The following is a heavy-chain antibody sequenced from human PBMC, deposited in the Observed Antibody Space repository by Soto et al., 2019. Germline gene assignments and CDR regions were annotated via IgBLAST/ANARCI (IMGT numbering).Heavy chain of an antibody. CDR2: IYYSGST. Sequence: PSETLSLTCTVSGGSISSSSYYWGWIRQPPGKGLEWIGSIYYSGSTYYNPSLKSRVTISVDTSKNQFSLKLSSVTAADTAVYYCARCDSSGYEATWFDPWGQGTLVTVSS. V-gene: IGHV4-39*07. CDR3: ARCDSSGYEATWFDP. D-gene: IGHD3-22*01. J-gene: IGHJ5*02. CDR1: GGSISSSSYY.